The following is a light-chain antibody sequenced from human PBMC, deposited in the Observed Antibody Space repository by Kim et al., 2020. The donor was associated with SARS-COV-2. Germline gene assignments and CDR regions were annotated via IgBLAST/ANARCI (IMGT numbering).Light chain of an antibody. J-gene: IGLJ2*01. V-gene: IGLV3-19*01. CDR1: SRRSYY. CDR3: NSRDSSGNHHVV. CDR2: GKN. Sequence: LGQTVRITCQGDSRRSYYASWYQQKPGQAPVLVIYGKNNRPSGIPDRFSGSSSGNTASLTITGAQAEDEADYYCNSRDSSGNHHVVFGGGTQLTVL.